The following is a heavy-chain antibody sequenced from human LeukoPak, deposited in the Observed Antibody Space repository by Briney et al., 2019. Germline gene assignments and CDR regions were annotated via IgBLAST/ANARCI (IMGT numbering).Heavy chain of an antibody. CDR3: SRHWYCGGDCYDEF. CDR1: SGSFSGYY. D-gene: IGHD2-21*02. J-gene: IGHJ4*02. Sequence: PSETLSLTCAYSGSFSGYYWSWIRQSPGQGLEWIGEINHSGSTNYIPSLKSRVTMSVDTSKNHFSLSLRSVTAADTAVYYCSRHWYCGGDCYDEFWGQGTLVTVSS. V-gene: IGHV4-34*01. CDR2: INHSGST.